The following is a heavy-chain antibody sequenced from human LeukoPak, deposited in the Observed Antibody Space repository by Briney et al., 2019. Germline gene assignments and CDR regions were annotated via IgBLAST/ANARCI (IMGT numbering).Heavy chain of an antibody. V-gene: IGHV1-69*06. Sequence: ASVKVSCKASGGTFSSYAISWVRQAPGQGLEWMGGIIPIFGTANYAQKFQGRVTITADKSTSTAYMELSSLRSEDTAVYYCARGHEGYYDILTGYYTFWFDPWGQGTLVTVSS. D-gene: IGHD3-9*01. CDR2: IIPIFGTA. J-gene: IGHJ5*02. CDR1: GGTFSSYA. CDR3: ARGHEGYYDILTGYYTFWFDP.